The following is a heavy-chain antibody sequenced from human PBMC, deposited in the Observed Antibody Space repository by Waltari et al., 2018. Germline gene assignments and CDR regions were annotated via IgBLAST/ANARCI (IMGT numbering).Heavy chain of an antibody. D-gene: IGHD6-19*01. J-gene: IGHJ2*01. CDR3: AKESKSSGWYFIGYFDL. CDR1: GFPFSSYA. CDR2: ISGSGGST. Sequence: EVQLLESGGGLVQPGGSLRLSCAASGFPFSSYAMSWVRQAPGKGLEWVSAISGSGGSTYYADSVKGRFTISRDNSKNTLYLQMNSLRAEDTAVYYCAKESKSSGWYFIGYFDLWGRGTLVTVSS. V-gene: IGHV3-23*01.